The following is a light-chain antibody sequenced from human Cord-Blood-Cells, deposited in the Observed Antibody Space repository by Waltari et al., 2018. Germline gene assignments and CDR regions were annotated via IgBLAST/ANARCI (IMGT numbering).Light chain of an antibody. CDR3: QQYYSTPWT. CDR2: WAS. V-gene: IGKV4-1*01. Sequence: DIVMTQSPDSLAVSLGERATINCKSSQSVLYSSNNKNYLAWYQQKPGQPPKLLIYWASTRESGVPDRFSGSGSGTDFPLTISSLQAKDVAVYYCQQYYSTPWTFGQGTKVEIK. CDR1: QSVLYSSNNKNY. J-gene: IGKJ1*01.